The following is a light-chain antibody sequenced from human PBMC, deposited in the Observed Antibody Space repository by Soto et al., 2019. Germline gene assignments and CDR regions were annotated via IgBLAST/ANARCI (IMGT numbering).Light chain of an antibody. CDR3: QQRTNWPHIS. V-gene: IGKV3-11*01. CDR2: AAS. Sequence: VVLTQSPANLSLSPGERATLSCRASQPVSTFLAWFQQKPGQTPRLLIYAASKRATGVPARFSGSGSGTDFTLTISSLEPEDFVVYYCQQRTNWPHISFGQGTRLDIQ. J-gene: IGKJ5*01. CDR1: QPVSTF.